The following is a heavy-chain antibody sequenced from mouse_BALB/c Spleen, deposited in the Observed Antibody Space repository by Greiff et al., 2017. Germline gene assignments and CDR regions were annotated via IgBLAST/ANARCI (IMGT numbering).Heavy chain of an antibody. CDR2: IDPSDSET. V-gene: IGHV1S126*01. J-gene: IGHJ2*01. CDR3: AMREESSFDY. Sequence: VKLVESGPELVRPGASVKISCKASGYSFTSYWMHWVKQRPGQGLEWIGMIDPSDSETRLNQKFKDKATLTVDKSSSTAYMQLSSPTSEDSAVYYCAMREESSFDYWGQGTTLTVSS. CDR1: GYSFTSYW.